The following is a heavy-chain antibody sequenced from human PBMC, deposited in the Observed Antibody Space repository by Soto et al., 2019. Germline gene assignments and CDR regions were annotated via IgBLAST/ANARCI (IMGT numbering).Heavy chain of an antibody. CDR3: AKDEPGHDIVVVPALDY. Sequence: GGSLRLSCAASGFTFSSYGMHWVRQAPGKGLEWVAVISYDGSNKYYADSVKGRFTISRDNSKNTLYLQMNSLRAEDTAVYYCAKDEPGHDIVVVPALDYWGQGTLVTVSS. D-gene: IGHD2-2*01. CDR1: GFTFSSYG. CDR2: ISYDGSNK. J-gene: IGHJ4*02. V-gene: IGHV3-30*18.